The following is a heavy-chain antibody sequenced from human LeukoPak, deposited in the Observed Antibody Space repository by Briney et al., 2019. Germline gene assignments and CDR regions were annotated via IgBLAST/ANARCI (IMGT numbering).Heavy chain of an antibody. J-gene: IGHJ3*02. CDR2: IKQDGSKT. CDR1: GFTFSDYW. V-gene: IGHV3-7*03. D-gene: IGHD4-23*01. Sequence: GGSLRLSCAASGFTFSDYWMSWVRQAPGKGLEWVANIKQDGSKTNYVDSVKGRFTISRDNVKNLLFLQMNSLRAEDTAVYYCARPGTVVTRGAFDIWGQGTMVTVSS. CDR3: ARPGTVVTRGAFDI.